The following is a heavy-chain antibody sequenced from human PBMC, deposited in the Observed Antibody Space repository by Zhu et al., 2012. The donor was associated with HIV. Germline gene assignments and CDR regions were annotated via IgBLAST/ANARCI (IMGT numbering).Heavy chain of an antibody. V-gene: IGHV4-38-2*01. J-gene: IGHJ4*02. D-gene: IGHD2-15*01. CDR3: ARTHCSGGSCYSRIFDY. CDR1: GYSISSGYY. CDR2: IYHSGST. Sequence: QVQLQESGPGLVKPSETLSLTCAVSGYSISSGYYWGWIRQPPGKGLEWIGSIYHSGSTYYNPSLKSRVTISVDTSKNQFSLKLSSVTAADTAVYYCARTHCSGGSCYSRIFDYWGQGTLVTSPQ.